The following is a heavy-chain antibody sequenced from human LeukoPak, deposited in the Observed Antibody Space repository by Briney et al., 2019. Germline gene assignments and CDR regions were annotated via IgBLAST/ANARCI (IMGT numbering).Heavy chain of an antibody. D-gene: IGHD2-2*01. CDR1: GYSFTSND. Sequence: LGESLIICCKGSGYSFTSNDIGWVRQMPGKGLEWMGIIYPGDSDTTYSPSFQGQVSISADKSISTAHLQWSSLQASDTAMYYCARGFRDGKGHCGSSICNIPEYWAQVPLLTVSS. CDR3: ARGFRDGKGHCGSSICNIPEY. J-gene: IGHJ4*02. CDR2: IYPGDSDT. V-gene: IGHV5-51*01.